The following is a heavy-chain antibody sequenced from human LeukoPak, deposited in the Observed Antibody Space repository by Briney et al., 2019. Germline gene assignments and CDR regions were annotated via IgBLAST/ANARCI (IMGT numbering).Heavy chain of an antibody. D-gene: IGHD3-10*01. CDR3: VRHVSSSSGYHFDY. Sequence: PSDTLSLTCTLWIDSMCLRSYYGGWSRQPPAKVLQWLGTIHYSGSSYCNQSLKSRVTISVDTSKNQFSLKLSSVTAADTAVYYCVRHVSSSSGYHFDYWGQGTLVTVSS. CDR1: IDSMCLRSYY. V-gene: IGHV4-39*01. J-gene: IGHJ4*02. CDR2: IHYSGSS.